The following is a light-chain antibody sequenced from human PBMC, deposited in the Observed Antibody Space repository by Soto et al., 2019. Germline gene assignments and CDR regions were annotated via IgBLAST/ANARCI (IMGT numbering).Light chain of an antibody. CDR3: QPSSTATRT. CDR2: GAS. CDR1: QNIGSS. V-gene: IGKV1-39*01. J-gene: IGKJ1*01. Sequence: DIQMTQSPSSLSASVGDRVTITCRASQNIGSSLNWYQQKPGKAPKALIYGASSLRSGVPSRFSGSGSETDFTLTISSLQPDDFATYYCQPSSTATRTFGQGTKVEIK.